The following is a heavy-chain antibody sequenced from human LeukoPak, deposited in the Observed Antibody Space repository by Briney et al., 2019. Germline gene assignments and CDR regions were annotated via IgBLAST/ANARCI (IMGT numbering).Heavy chain of an antibody. CDR2: TYHSGST. J-gene: IGHJ4*02. V-gene: IGHV4-38-2*01. Sequence: SETLSLTCAVSGYSISSGYYWGWIRQPPGKGLEWIGSTYHSGSTYYNPSLKSRVTISVDTSKNQFSLKLSSVTAADTAVYYCARVVGSSWYCFDYWGQGTLVTVSS. D-gene: IGHD6-13*01. CDR1: GYSISSGYY. CDR3: ARVVGSSWYCFDY.